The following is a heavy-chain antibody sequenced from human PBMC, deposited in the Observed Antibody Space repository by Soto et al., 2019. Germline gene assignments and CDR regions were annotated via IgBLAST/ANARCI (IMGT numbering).Heavy chain of an antibody. CDR3: AREWRYSSSWYPAVAGSYNYYYGMDV. CDR1: GGTFSSYA. J-gene: IGHJ6*02. Sequence: GASVKVSRTASGGTFSSYAISCVRQAPGQGLEWMGGIIPIFGTANYAQKFQGRVTITADESTSTAYMELSSLRSEDTAVYYCAREWRYSSSWYPAVAGSYNYYYGMDVWGQGTTVTVSS. CDR2: IIPIFGTA. D-gene: IGHD6-13*01. V-gene: IGHV1-69*13.